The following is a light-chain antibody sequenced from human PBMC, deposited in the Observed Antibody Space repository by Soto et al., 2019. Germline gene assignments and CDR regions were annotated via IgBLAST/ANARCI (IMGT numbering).Light chain of an antibody. V-gene: IGLV9-49*03. CDR2: VGTGGIVG. J-gene: IGLJ3*02. Sequence: QPVLTQPLSTSASLGASVTLTCTLSNGYSAYREDWYQQRPGKGPRFVMRVGTGGIVGSKGDGIPDRFSVLGSGLNRDLTIKKIQEEDESEYLCGADHGSENNLVPWVFGGGTKVTVL. CDR3: GADHGSENNLVPWV. CDR1: NGYSAYR.